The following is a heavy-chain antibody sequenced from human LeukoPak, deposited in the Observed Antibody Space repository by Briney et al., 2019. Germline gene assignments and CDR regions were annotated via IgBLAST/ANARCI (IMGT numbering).Heavy chain of an antibody. J-gene: IGHJ5*02. CDR3: ARDYSGYDA. CDR1: GYTFTSYF. D-gene: IGHD5-12*01. Sequence: ASVKDSCKASGYTFTSYFRHWVRQAAGQGLEGMGIINLSGGSTSYAQKFQGRVTMTRDKSTNTVYMELSSLRTEDTAVYYCARDYSGYDAWGQGTLVTVSS. CDR2: INLSGGST. V-gene: IGHV1-46*01.